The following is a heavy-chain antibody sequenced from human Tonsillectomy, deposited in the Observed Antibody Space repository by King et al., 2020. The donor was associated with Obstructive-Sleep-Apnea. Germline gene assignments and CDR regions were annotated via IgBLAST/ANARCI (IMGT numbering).Heavy chain of an antibody. V-gene: IGHV5-10-1*03. CDR1: GYSFTSYW. J-gene: IGHJ4*02. CDR3: ARRGGPAAAIDY. D-gene: IGHD6-13*01. Sequence: VQLVESGAEVKKPGESLRISCKGSGYSFTSYWISWVRQMPGKGLEWMGRIDPSDSYTNYSPSFQAHVTISADKSISTAYLQWSSLKASDTAMYYCARRGGPAAAIDYWGQGTLVTVSS. CDR2: IDPSDSYT.